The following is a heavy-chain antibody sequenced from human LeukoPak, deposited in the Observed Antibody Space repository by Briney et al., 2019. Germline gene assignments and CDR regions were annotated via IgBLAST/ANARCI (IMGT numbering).Heavy chain of an antibody. CDR2: LYSGGSI. CDR1: GFTFSSYA. CDR3: ARDESEGASYD. D-gene: IGHD1-26*01. V-gene: IGHV3-66*01. Sequence: GGSLRLSCAASGFTFSSYAMTWVRQAPGKGLEWVAVLYSGGSIYYADSVRGRFTISRDNSKNTLYLQMNSLRVEDTAVYYCARDESEGASYDWGQGTLVIVSS. J-gene: IGHJ4*02.